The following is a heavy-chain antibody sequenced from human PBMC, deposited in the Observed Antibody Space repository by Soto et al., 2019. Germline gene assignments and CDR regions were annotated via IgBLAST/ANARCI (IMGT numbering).Heavy chain of an antibody. D-gene: IGHD3-9*01. Sequence: SETLSLTCTVSGDSMSTYYWNWIRQSAEKGLEWIGRISATGTTTYIPSLKSRITLSVDTSKNEFSLNLKFVTAADTAVYFCARDQSGAAGFWGQGTMVTVSS. CDR1: GDSMSTYY. CDR2: ISATGTT. CDR3: ARDQSGAAGF. V-gene: IGHV4-4*07. J-gene: IGHJ3*01.